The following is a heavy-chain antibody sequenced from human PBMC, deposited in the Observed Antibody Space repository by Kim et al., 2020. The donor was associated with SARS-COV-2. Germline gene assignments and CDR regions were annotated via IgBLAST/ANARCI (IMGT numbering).Heavy chain of an antibody. CDR2: IHQSGST. J-gene: IGHJ6*02. V-gene: IGHV4-34*01. CDR3: ARGRAGVVPAPILGIGPHYDYFIMDV. CDR1: GGSFSGHY. Sequence: SETLSLTCAVYGGSFSGHYWSWIRQPPGKGLEWIGEIHQSGSTNYSPSLKSRVTISMDTSKNQFSLKLSSVTAADAVLYYCARGRAGVVPAPILGIGPHYDYFIMDVWGHGTTVTVSS. D-gene: IGHD2-2*02.